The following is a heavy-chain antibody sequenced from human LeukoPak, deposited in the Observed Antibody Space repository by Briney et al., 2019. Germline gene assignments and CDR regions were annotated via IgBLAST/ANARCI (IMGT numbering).Heavy chain of an antibody. CDR2: IYHSGST. V-gene: IGHV4-4*02. CDR3: ARGPSWTTVVSLDY. J-gene: IGHJ4*02. Sequence: SETLSLTCAVSGGSISSSNWWSWVRQPPGKGLEWIGEIYHSGSTNYNPSLKSRVTISVDKSKNQFSLKLCSVTAADTAVYYCARGPSWTTVVSLDYWGQGTLVTVSS. D-gene: IGHD4-23*01. CDR1: GGSISSSNW.